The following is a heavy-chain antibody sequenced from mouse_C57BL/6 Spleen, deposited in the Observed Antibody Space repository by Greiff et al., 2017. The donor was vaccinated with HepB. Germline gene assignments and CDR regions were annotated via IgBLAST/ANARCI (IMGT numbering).Heavy chain of an antibody. V-gene: IGHV5-17*01. D-gene: IGHD3-3*01. J-gene: IGHJ4*01. CDR1: GFTFSDYG. CDR3: ARRDRTSFAMDY. Sequence: EVKLVESGGGLVKPGGSLKLSCAASGFTFSDYGMHWVRQAPEKGLEWVAYISSGSSTIYYADTVKGRFTISRDNAKNTLFLQMTSLRTEDTAMDYCARRDRTSFAMDYWGQGTSVTVSA. CDR2: ISSGSSTI.